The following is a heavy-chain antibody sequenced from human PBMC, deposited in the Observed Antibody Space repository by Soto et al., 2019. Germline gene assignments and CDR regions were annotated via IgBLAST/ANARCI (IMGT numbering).Heavy chain of an antibody. Sequence: GASVKVSCKASGYTFISYDINWVRRATGQGPEWMGWMNPNSGNTGYAQKFQGRVTMSRNTSISTAYMELSSLTSDDTAVYYCARAVPAAKHNMDVWGKGTTVTVSS. V-gene: IGHV1-8*01. J-gene: IGHJ6*03. CDR2: MNPNSGNT. D-gene: IGHD2-2*01. CDR3: ARAVPAAKHNMDV. CDR1: GYTFISYD.